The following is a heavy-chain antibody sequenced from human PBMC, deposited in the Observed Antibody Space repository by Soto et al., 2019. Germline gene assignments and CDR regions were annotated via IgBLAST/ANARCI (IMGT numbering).Heavy chain of an antibody. D-gene: IGHD2-15*01. Sequence: QVQLQQWGAGLLKPSETLSLTCAVYGGSFSGYYWSWIRQPPGKGLEWIGEINHSGSTNYNPSLKSRVTISVDTSKNQFSLKLSSVTAADTAVYYCASLPLKRGQKGYYFDYWGQGTLVTVSS. CDR1: GGSFSGYY. J-gene: IGHJ4*02. V-gene: IGHV4-34*01. CDR2: INHSGST. CDR3: ASLPLKRGQKGYYFDY.